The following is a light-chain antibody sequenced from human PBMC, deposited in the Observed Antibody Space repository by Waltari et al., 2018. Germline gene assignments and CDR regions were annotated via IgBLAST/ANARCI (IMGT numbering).Light chain of an antibody. Sequence: ETVLTQSPATLSLSPGERATLSCRASQNIGNNLAWYQQKFGQAPRLLIYGASTRATALPARFSGSGSGTEFTLTISSLQSEDFAVYYCQQYNVWPYTFGQGTKLEIK. CDR2: GAS. CDR3: QQYNVWPYT. V-gene: IGKV3-15*01. J-gene: IGKJ2*01. CDR1: QNIGNN.